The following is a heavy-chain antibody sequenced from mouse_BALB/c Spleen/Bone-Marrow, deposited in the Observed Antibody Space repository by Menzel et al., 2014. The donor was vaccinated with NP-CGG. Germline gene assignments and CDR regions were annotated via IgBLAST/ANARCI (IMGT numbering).Heavy chain of an antibody. D-gene: IGHD2-2*01. Sequence: VQLQQSGPELVKPGASVKISCKTSGYTFTEYTMHWVKRSHGKSLEWIGGINPNNGGTSYNQKFKGKATLTVDKSSSTAYMELHSLTSEDSAVYYCARSYGYERSWFAYWGQGTLVTVSA. CDR2: INPNNGGT. CDR3: ARSYGYERSWFAY. J-gene: IGHJ3*01. CDR1: GYTFTEYT. V-gene: IGHV1-18*01.